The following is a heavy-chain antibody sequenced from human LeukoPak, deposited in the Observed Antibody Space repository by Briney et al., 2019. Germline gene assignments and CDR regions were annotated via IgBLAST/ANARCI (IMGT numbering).Heavy chain of an antibody. Sequence: PGGSLRLSCAASGFTFSGSALHWVRQASGKGLEWVGRIRSTANGYATAYAASVKGRFTISRDDSKNTAYLQMDSLKTEDTAVYYCAKTDPKGTQGGSGSYFSYYYMDVWGKGTTVTVSS. CDR3: AKTDPKGTQGGSGSYFSYYYMDV. J-gene: IGHJ6*03. CDR1: GFTFSGSA. CDR2: IRSTANGYAT. D-gene: IGHD3-10*01. V-gene: IGHV3-73*01.